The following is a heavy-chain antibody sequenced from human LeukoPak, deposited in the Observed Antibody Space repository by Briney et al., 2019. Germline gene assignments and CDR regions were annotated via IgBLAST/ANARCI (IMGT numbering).Heavy chain of an antibody. CDR1: GFTFSDYY. CDR3: ARGHLPLYSSGWSFDY. CDR2: ISSSGSTI. V-gene: IGHV3-11*01. J-gene: IGHJ4*02. D-gene: IGHD6-19*01. Sequence: GGSLRLSCAASGFTFSDYYMSWIRQAPGKGLEWVSYISSSGSTIYYADSVKGRFTISRDNAKDSLYLQMNSLRAEDTAVYYCARGHLPLYSSGWSFDYWGQGTLVTVSS.